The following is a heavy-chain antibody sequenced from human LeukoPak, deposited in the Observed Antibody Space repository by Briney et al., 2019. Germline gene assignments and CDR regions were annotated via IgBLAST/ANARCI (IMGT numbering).Heavy chain of an antibody. J-gene: IGHJ3*02. CDR3: ARPRDYDFWSGSPSWSDAFDI. D-gene: IGHD3-3*01. V-gene: IGHV4-31*03. CDR2: IYYSGST. CDR1: GGSISSGGYY. Sequence: PPQTLSLTCTVSGGSISSGGYYWSWIRQHPGKGLEWIGYIYYSGSTYYNPSLKSRVTISVDTSKNQFSLKLSSVTAADTAVYYCARPRDYDFWSGSPSWSDAFDIWGQGTMVTVSS.